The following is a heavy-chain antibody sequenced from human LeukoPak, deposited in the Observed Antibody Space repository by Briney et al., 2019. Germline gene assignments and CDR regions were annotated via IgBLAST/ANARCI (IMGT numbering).Heavy chain of an antibody. CDR3: ARVRCSGGSCFYNFDY. CDR2: LSSSTYI. V-gene: IGHV3-21*01. D-gene: IGHD2-15*01. Sequence: GGSLRLSCAASGFTFSTYSMNWVRQAPGKGLEWVSSLSSSTYIYYADSVKGRFTISRDNAKNSLYLQMNSLRAEDTAVYYCARVRCSGGSCFYNFDYWGQGSLVAVSS. CDR1: GFTFSTYS. J-gene: IGHJ4*02.